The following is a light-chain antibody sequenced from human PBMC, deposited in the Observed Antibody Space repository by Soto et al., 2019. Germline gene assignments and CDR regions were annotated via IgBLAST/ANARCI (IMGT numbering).Light chain of an antibody. J-gene: IGKJ5*01. CDR2: GAS. CDR1: QGIGDT. CDR3: QQYKSWPPIT. V-gene: IGKV3-15*01. Sequence: EFVLTQSPATLSVSPGEGVALSCRANQGIGDTLTWYQHKPGQAPSLLIYGASTRATGVPDRFSGTGSGTEFTLTISSLKSEDYAVYYCQQYKSWPPITVGQGTRLENK.